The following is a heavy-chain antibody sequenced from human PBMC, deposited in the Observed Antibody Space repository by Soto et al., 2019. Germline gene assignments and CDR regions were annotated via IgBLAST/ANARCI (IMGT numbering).Heavy chain of an antibody. D-gene: IGHD3-22*01. V-gene: IGHV5-10-1*01. CDR2: IDPSDSYT. J-gene: IGHJ5*02. CDR3: ARQETYYYDSREP. Sequence: GESLKISCQGSGYSFTSYWITWVRQLPGKGLEWMGRIDPSDSYTNYSPSFQGHVTISADKSISTAYLQWSSLKASDTAMYYCARQETYYYDSREPWGQGTLVTVSS. CDR1: GYSFTSYW.